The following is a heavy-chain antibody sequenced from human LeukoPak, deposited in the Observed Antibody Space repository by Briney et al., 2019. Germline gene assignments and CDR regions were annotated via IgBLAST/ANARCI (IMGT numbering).Heavy chain of an antibody. V-gene: IGHV3-23*01. J-gene: IGHJ4*02. CDR1: GFTFSKAW. Sequence: GGSLRLSCVASGFTFSKAWMNWVRQAPGMGLEWVSGISGGSDGTYYADSVKGRFTISRDNSKNTLYLQMNSLRAEDTAIYYCAKGSSGYIYGDYWGQGTLVTVSS. D-gene: IGHD5-18*01. CDR2: ISGGSDGT. CDR3: AKGSSGYIYGDY.